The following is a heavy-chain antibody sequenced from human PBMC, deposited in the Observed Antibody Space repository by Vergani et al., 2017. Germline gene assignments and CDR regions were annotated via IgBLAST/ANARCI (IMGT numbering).Heavy chain of an antibody. Sequence: QVQLQESGPGLVKPSETLSLTCTVSGGSISSYYWSWIRQPPGKGLEWIGYIYYSGSTNYNPSLKSRVTISVDTSKNQFALKLSSVTAADTAVYYWASQHVWFGELSPGEEFDPWGQGTLVTVSS. D-gene: IGHD3-10*01. CDR2: IYYSGST. J-gene: IGHJ5*02. CDR3: ASQHVWFGELSPGEEFDP. V-gene: IGHV4-59*01. CDR1: GGSISSYY.